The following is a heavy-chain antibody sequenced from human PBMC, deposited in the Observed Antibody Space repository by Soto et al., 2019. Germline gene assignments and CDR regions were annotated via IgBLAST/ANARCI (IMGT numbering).Heavy chain of an antibody. D-gene: IGHD6-19*01. V-gene: IGHV5-51*01. Sequence: PGESLKISCKGSGYSFTNYWIGWVRQMPGKGLEWMGIIYPGDSDTRYSPSFQGQVTISADKSISTAYLQWSSLKASDTAMYYCARPRYSSGWYDPTRWDAFDIWGQGTMVTVSS. J-gene: IGHJ3*02. CDR3: ARPRYSSGWYDPTRWDAFDI. CDR1: GYSFTNYW. CDR2: IYPGDSDT.